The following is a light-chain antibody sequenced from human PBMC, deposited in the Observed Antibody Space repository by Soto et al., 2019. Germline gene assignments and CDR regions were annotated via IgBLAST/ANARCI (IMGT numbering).Light chain of an antibody. CDR1: QGISSH. J-gene: IGKJ5*01. V-gene: IGKV1-9*01. Sequence: IQLTQSPSSLSASVGDRVPITCRASQGISSHLAWYQQKPGKAPKLLIYAASTLQTGVPSRFSGGGSGADFTLTLSSLQPEDFATYYCQQVNSFPSTFGQGTRLEIK. CDR2: AAS. CDR3: QQVNSFPST.